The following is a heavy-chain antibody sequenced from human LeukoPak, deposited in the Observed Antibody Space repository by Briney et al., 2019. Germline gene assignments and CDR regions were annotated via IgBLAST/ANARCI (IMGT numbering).Heavy chain of an antibody. CDR1: GFTFSSYG. J-gene: IGHJ4*02. V-gene: IGHV3-30*02. CDR3: AKDGDDQALDY. CDR2: IWYDGSNK. Sequence: GGSLRLSCAASGFTFSSYGMHWVRQAPGKGLEWVAVIWYDGSNKYYADSVKGRFTISRDNSKNTLYLQMNSLRAEDTAVYYCAKDGDDQALDYWGQGTLVTVSS. D-gene: IGHD2-21*02.